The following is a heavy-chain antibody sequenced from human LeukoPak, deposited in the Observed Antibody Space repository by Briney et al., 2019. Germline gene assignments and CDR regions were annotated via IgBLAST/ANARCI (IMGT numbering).Heavy chain of an antibody. J-gene: IGHJ6*03. Sequence: SETLSLTCTVSGGSISSSKYYWGWIRQPPGKGLEWIGSIYYSGSTYYNPSLKSRVTISVDTSKNQFSLKLSSVTAADTANCATGTGHYYYYYYMDVWGKGTTVTVSS. D-gene: IGHD1-1*01. V-gene: IGHV4-39*01. CDR3: GTGHYYYYYYMDV. CDR1: GGSISSSKYY. CDR2: IYYSGST.